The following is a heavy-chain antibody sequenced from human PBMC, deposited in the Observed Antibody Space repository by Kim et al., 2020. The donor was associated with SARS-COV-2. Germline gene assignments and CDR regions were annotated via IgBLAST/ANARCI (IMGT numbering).Heavy chain of an antibody. CDR1: GYTFTDSW. CDR2: IYPDDSDT. Sequence: GESLKISCQSSGYTFTDSWIGWVCQRPGKGLEWMGVIYPDDSDTRYGPSMQDQVTITADRSTSTAYLQWSSLTASDTAIYYCARHTSRGYSYGYPDYWGPGTQVTVSS. D-gene: IGHD5-18*01. J-gene: IGHJ4*02. CDR3: ARHTSRGYSYGYPDY. V-gene: IGHV5-51*01.